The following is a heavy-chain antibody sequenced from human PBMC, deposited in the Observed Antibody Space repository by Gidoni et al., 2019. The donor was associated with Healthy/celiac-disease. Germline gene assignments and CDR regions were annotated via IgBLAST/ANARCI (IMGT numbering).Heavy chain of an antibody. J-gene: IGHJ5*02. D-gene: IGHD3-10*01. Sequence: QVQLQQWGAGLLKPSETLSLTCAVYGGSFSGYYWSWIRQPPGKGLEWIGEINHSGSTNYNPSLKSRVTISVDTSKNQFSLKLSSVTAADTAVYYCARGGYYYGSGSYSPWFDPWGQGTLVTVSS. CDR2: INHSGST. CDR1: GGSFSGYY. CDR3: ARGGYYYGSGSYSPWFDP. V-gene: IGHV4-34*01.